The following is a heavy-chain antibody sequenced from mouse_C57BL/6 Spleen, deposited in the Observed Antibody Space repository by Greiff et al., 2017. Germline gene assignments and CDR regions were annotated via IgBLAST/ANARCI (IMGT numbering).Heavy chain of an antibody. V-gene: IGHV1-4*01. CDR3: ASGDGNYLDY. D-gene: IGHD2-1*01. CDR2: INPSSGYP. CDR1: GYTFTSYT. J-gene: IGHJ2*01. Sequence: VKLQESGAELARPGASVKMSCKASGYTFTSYTMHWVKQMPGQGLEWIGYINPSSGYPKYNQKFKDKATLTADKSSSTAYMQLSSLTSEGSAVYYCASGDGNYLDYWGQGTTLTVSS.